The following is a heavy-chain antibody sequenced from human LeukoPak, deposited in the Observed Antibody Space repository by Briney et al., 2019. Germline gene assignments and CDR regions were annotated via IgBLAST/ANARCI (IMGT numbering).Heavy chain of an antibody. CDR1: GDSINGYS. V-gene: IGHV4-59*01. CDR2: IYYSGDT. Sequence: SETLSLTCSVSGDSINGYSWSWIRQPPGKGLEWIGYIYYSGDTSYNPSLKNRVSVSVDTSKNQFSLKLRSVTAADTAVYYCVRGPYGSSISNWFDPWGQGILVTVSS. CDR3: VRGPYGSSISNWFDP. D-gene: IGHD3-10*01. J-gene: IGHJ5*02.